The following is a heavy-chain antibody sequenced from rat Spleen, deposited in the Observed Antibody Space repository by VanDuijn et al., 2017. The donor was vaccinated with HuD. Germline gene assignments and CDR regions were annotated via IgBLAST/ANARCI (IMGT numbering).Heavy chain of an antibody. D-gene: IGHD1-10*01. CDR1: GFSLHSYN. J-gene: IGHJ4*01. V-gene: IGHV2-30*01. CDR3: AXXXNSXXMDX. Sequence: QVQLKESGPGLVQPSQTLSLTCTVSGFSLHSYNVHWVRQPTGKGLEWMGLIWINGNTDDNSTLKSRLTFSRDTSKNQLFLEMXXXQAXDVATYXCAXXXNSXXMDXXXQGXXXTVSS. CDR2: IWINGNT.